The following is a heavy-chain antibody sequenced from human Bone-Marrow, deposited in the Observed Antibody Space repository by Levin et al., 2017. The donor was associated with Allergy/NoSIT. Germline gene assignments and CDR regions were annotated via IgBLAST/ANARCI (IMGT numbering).Heavy chain of an antibody. V-gene: IGHV3-9*01. J-gene: IGHJ4*02. CDR2: ITWNSETK. D-gene: IGHD3-3*01. Sequence: RSGGSLRLSCAASGFTFDDYAMHWVRQAPGKGLEWVSGITWNSETKGYADSVKGRVFISRDNARNSLYLQINSLRPEDTAFYYCAKPRHLTPGVFEQWGQGILVTVSS. CDR1: GFTFDDYA. CDR3: AKPRHLTPGVFEQ.